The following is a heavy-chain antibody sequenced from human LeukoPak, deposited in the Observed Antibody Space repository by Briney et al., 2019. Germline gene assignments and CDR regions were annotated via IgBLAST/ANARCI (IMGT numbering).Heavy chain of an antibody. CDR1: GFTFSSYS. D-gene: IGHD1-26*01. CDR2: ISSSGSYI. J-gene: IGHJ4*02. Sequence: GGSLRLSCATSGFTFSSYSLNWVRLAPGKGLEWVSSISSSGSYIYYADSVKGRFTISRDNAKNSLYLQMNSLRAEDTAVYYCARDELHTGTYFPFDYWGQGTLVNVSS. V-gene: IGHV3-21*01. CDR3: ARDELHTGTYFPFDY.